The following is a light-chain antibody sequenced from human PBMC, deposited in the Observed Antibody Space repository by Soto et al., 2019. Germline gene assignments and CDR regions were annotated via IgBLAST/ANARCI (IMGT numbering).Light chain of an antibody. J-gene: IGKJ4*01. CDR2: ATS. CDR1: QGIGNL. V-gene: IGKV1-17*03. Sequence: DIQMTQSPSAMSASVGDRVTITCRASQGIGNLLTWFQQQPGKVPQRLIYATSSLQNGVPVRFSGTGSGTEFTLTISSLQPEDFATYYCLQHASYPFTFGGGTKVQIK. CDR3: LQHASYPFT.